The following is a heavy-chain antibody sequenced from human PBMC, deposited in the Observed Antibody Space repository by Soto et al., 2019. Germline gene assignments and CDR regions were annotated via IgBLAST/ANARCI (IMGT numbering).Heavy chain of an antibody. Sequence: SVKGSCQASGYTFTSYGISWVRKAPGQGLEWMGWISAYNGNTNYAQKLQGRVTMTTDTSTSTAYMELRSLRSDDTAVYYCARDVASSGWFGWLDRWGQGTLVTVSS. V-gene: IGHV1-18*01. CDR1: GYTFTSYG. CDR2: ISAYNGNT. CDR3: ARDVASSGWFGWLDR. D-gene: IGHD6-19*01. J-gene: IGHJ5*02.